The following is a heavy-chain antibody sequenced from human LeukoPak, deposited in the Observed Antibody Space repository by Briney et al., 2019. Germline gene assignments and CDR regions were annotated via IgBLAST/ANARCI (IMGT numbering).Heavy chain of an antibody. CDR1: GGSISSSSYY. J-gene: IGHJ3*02. V-gene: IGHV4-39*07. CDR3: AGDPPFTIFASAGYFDI. Sequence: PSETLSLTCTVSGGSISSSSYYWGWIRQPPGKGLEWIGIIYYSGSTYYNPSLKSRVTISVDTSKNQFSLKLSSVTAADTAVYYCAGDPPFTIFASAGYFDIWGQGTMVTVSS. CDR2: IYYSGST. D-gene: IGHD3-3*01.